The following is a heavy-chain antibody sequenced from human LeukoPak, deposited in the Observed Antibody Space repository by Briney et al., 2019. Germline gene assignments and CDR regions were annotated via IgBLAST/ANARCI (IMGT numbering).Heavy chain of an antibody. CDR1: GFTFSSYS. V-gene: IGHV3-21*01. CDR2: ISSSSSYI. Sequence: RGGSLRLSCAASGFTFSSYSMNWVRQAPGGGLEWVSSISSSSSYIYYTDSVKGRFTISRDNAKNALYLQMNSLRAEDTAVYYCARVIGGYGDYWGQGTLVTVSS. J-gene: IGHJ4*02. CDR3: ARVIGGYGDY. D-gene: IGHD5-12*01.